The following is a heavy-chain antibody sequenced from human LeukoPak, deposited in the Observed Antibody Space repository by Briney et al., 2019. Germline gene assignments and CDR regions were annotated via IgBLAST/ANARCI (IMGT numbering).Heavy chain of an antibody. V-gene: IGHV1-2*02. CDR3: ARGLFGVVIPPDY. Sequence: ASVKVSCKASGYTFTGYYMHWVRQAPGQGLEWMGWINPNSGGTNYAQKFQGRVTMTRDTSISTAYMELSRLRSDDTAVYYCARGLFGVVIPPDYWGQGTLVTVSS. CDR1: GYTFTGYY. CDR2: INPNSGGT. D-gene: IGHD3-3*01. J-gene: IGHJ4*02.